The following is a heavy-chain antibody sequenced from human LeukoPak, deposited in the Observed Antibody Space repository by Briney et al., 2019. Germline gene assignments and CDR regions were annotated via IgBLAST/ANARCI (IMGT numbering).Heavy chain of an antibody. CDR3: AREASNTIFGVVTTYYYYYYMDV. V-gene: IGHV4-61*02. CDR2: IYTSGST. J-gene: IGHJ6*03. CDR1: GGSISSGSYY. Sequence: PSQTLSLTCTVSGGSISSGSYYWSWIRQPAGKGLEWIGRIYTSGSTNYNPSLKSRVTISVDTSKNQFSLKLSSVTAADTAVYYCAREASNTIFGVVTTYYYYYYMDVWGKGTTVTVSS. D-gene: IGHD3-3*01.